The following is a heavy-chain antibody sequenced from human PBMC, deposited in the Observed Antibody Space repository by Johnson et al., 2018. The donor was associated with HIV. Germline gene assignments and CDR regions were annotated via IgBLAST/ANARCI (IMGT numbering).Heavy chain of an antibody. CDR3: TTTEMVREVGARSGAFDI. J-gene: IGHJ3*02. V-gene: IGHV3-15*01. CDR1: GFTFSNAW. CDR2: IKSKTDGGTT. D-gene: IGHD3-10*01. Sequence: VQLVESGGGLVKPGGSLRLSCAASGFTFSNAWMSWVRQAPGKGLEWVGRIKSKTDGGTTDYAAPVQARFTISRDDSKNTLYLQMNSLKTEDTAVYYCTTTEMVREVGARSGAFDIWGQGTMVTVSS.